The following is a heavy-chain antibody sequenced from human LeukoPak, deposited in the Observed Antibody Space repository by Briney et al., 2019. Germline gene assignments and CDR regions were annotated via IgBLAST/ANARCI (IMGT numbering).Heavy chain of an antibody. V-gene: IGHV3-23*01. CDR3: ANVRYFDWYYFDY. CDR1: GFTFSTYA. CDR2: ISGSGGST. Sequence: GGSLRLSCAASGFTFSTYAMNWVRQAPGKGLDWVSGISGSGGSTYYADSVKGRFTISRDNSKNTLYLQMNSLRAEDTAVYYCANVRYFDWYYFDYWGQGALVTVSS. D-gene: IGHD3-9*01. J-gene: IGHJ4*02.